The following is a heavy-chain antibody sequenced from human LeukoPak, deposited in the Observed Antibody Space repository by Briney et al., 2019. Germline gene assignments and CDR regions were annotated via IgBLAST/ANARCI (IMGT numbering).Heavy chain of an antibody. V-gene: IGHV4-30-4*08. J-gene: IGHJ4*02. CDR2: IYYSGST. D-gene: IGHD3-10*01. CDR3: ARDPITMVRGVMPHSDY. Sequence: SETLSLTCTVSGGSISSGDYYWSWIRQPPGKGLEWIGYIYYSGSTYYNPSLKSRVTISVDTSKNQFSLKLSSVTAADTAVYYCARDPITMVRGVMPHSDYWGQGTLVTVSS. CDR1: GGSISSGDYY.